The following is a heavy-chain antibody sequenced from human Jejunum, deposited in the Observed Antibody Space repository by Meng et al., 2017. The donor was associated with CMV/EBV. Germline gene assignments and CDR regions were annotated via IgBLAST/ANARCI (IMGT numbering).Heavy chain of an antibody. V-gene: IGHV4-59*01. CDR3: ARDRGNTYGYELAY. D-gene: IGHD5-18*01. CDR1: GCSISNYY. CDR2: LHSSGTT. J-gene: IGHJ4*02. Sequence: SGCSISNYYWSWIRQSPGKGLEWIGYLHSSGTTSYNPSLKSRVSMSFDTPKNRFSLKLTSVTAADTAVYYCARDRGNTYGYELAYWGQGTLVTVSS.